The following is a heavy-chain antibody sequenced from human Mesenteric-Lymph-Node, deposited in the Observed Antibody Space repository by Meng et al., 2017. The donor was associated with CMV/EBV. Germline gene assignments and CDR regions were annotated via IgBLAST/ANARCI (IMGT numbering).Heavy chain of an antibody. V-gene: IGHV3-48*03. Sequence: GGSLRLSCAASGFTFSSYEMNWVRQSPGKGLEWVSYISSGGDTVYYADSVKGRFIVSRDNTKNSLYLQMNSLRAEDTAVYYCARDPQAGLDIWGQGTMVTVSS. CDR1: GFTFSSYE. CDR3: ARDPQAGLDI. J-gene: IGHJ3*02. CDR2: ISSGGDTV.